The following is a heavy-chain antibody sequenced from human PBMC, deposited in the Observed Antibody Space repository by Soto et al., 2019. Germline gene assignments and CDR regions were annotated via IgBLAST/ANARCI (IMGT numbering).Heavy chain of an antibody. Sequence: EVQLLESGGGLVQPGGSLRLSCAASGFTFSSYAMSWVRQAPGKGLEWVSSISGNGGSTYYADSVKGRFTISRDNSKNTLFLEMESLGPEASAIDRGAKERGGYCTSTTCYGGGSFDYWGQGTLVTVSS. J-gene: IGHJ4*02. D-gene: IGHD2-2*01. CDR1: GFTFSSYA. V-gene: IGHV3-23*01. CDR3: AKERGGYCTSTTCYGGGSFDY. CDR2: ISGNGGST.